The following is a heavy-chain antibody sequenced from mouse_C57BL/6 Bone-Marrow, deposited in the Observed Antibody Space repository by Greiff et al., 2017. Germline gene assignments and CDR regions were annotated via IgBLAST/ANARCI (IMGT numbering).Heavy chain of an antibody. CDR1: GYTFTSYW. CDR3: ARVYYYGSSYRSRYFDV. D-gene: IGHD1-1*01. Sequence: QVQLQQPGAELVKPGASVKMSCKASGYTFTSYWITWVKQRPGQGLEWIGDIYPGSGSTNYNEKFKSKATLTGDTSSSTAYMQLSSLTSEDSAVYYCARVYYYGSSYRSRYFDVWGTGTTVTVSS. V-gene: IGHV1-55*01. J-gene: IGHJ1*03. CDR2: IYPGSGST.